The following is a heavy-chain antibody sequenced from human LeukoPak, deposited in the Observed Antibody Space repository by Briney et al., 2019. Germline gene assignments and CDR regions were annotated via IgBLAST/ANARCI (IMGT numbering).Heavy chain of an antibody. CDR1: GDSISSYY. V-gene: IGHV4-59*05. Sequence: SETLSLTCTVSGDSISSYYWSWIRQPAGKGLEWIGSIYYSGTTYYNPSLKRRVTISVDTSKNQFSLKLSSVTAANTAVYYCARHAQGGGAVAGTVWFDPWGQGTLVTVSS. J-gene: IGHJ5*02. CDR3: ARHAQGGGAVAGTVWFDP. CDR2: IYYSGTT. D-gene: IGHD6-19*01.